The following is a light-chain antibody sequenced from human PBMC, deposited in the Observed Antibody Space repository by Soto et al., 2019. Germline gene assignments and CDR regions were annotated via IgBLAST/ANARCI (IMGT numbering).Light chain of an antibody. CDR1: QSIGTW. V-gene: IGKV1-5*03. CDR3: QQYNSYSWT. CDR2: KAS. J-gene: IGKJ1*01. Sequence: DIQMTQSPSSLSASVGDRVTITCRASQSIGTWLAWYQQKPGKAPKVLIHKASSLESGAPSRFSGSGSGTQFTLTISSLQPGDFATYYCQQYNSYSWTFDQGTKVEI.